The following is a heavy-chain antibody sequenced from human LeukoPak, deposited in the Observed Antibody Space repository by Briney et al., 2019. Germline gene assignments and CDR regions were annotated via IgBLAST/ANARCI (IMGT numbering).Heavy chain of an antibody. J-gene: IGHJ4*02. D-gene: IGHD4-17*01. CDR3: ARTGSTVTMLYPFDH. V-gene: IGHV4-59*01. CDR2: IYYSGST. CDR1: GGSIRSYY. Sequence: PSETLSLTCTVSGGSIRSYYWNWLRQPPGKGLEWLGYIYYSGSTNYNPSLKRRVSISVDTSKNQFSLKLSSVTAADTAVYYCARTGSTVTMLYPFDHWGQGTLVTVSS.